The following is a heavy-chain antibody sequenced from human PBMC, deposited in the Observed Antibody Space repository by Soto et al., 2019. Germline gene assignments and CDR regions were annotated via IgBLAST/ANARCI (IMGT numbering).Heavy chain of an antibody. CDR2: ISWNSGSI. Sequence: EVQLVESGGGLVQPGRSLRLSCAASGFTFDDYAMHWVRQAPGKGLEWVSGISWNSGSICYADSVKGRVTKSRDNAKKFMYMEMIMLRAEETVFYYCAKGDLGYCSGGRCLPGWYFDLGVRGTLVTVSS. CDR3: AKGDLGYCSGGRCLPGWYFDL. CDR1: GFTFDDYA. J-gene: IGHJ2*01. D-gene: IGHD2-15*01. V-gene: IGHV3-9*01.